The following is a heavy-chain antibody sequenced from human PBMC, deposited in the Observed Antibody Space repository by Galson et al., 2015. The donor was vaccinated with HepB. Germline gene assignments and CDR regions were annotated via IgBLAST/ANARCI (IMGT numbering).Heavy chain of an antibody. CDR2: IKQDGSEK. V-gene: IGHV3-7*03. CDR3: ARDEGYTVTTTRGVRNYYGMDV. J-gene: IGHJ6*02. Sequence: SLRLSCAASGFTFSSYWMSWVRQAPGKGLEWVANIKQDGSEKYYVDSVKGRFTISRDNAKNSLYLQMNSLRAEDTAVYYCARDEGYTVTTTRGVRNYYGMDVWGQGTTVTVSS. D-gene: IGHD4-11*01. CDR1: GFTFSSYW.